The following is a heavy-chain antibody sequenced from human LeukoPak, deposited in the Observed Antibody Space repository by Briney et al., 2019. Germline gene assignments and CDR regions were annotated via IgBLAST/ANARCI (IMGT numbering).Heavy chain of an antibody. J-gene: IGHJ5*02. V-gene: IGHV3-21*04. CDR1: GFTFSSYS. D-gene: IGHD6-19*01. CDR2: ISSSSSYI. CDR3: AKDRGIAVTVWFDP. Sequence: GGSLRLSCAASGFTFSSYSMNWVRQAPGKGLEWVSSISSSSSYIYYADSVKGRFTISRDDSKNTLYLQMNSLRAEDTAVYYCAKDRGIAVTVWFDPWGQGTLVTVSS.